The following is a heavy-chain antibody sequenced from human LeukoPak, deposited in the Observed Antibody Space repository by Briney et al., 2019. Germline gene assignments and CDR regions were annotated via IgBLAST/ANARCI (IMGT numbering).Heavy chain of an antibody. D-gene: IGHD2-21*02. CDR1: GGSISSNSYY. Sequence: SETLTLTCTVSGGSISSNSYYWAWIRQPPGKGLEWTGTIYYSGSTFYNPSLKSRVTMSVGTSRNQFSLRLSSVTAADTAVYFCARHPQRSLGVTTSGPYYYAMDVWGQGTTVTVSS. CDR2: IYYSGST. CDR3: ARHPQRSLGVTTSGPYYYAMDV. J-gene: IGHJ6*02. V-gene: IGHV4-39*01.